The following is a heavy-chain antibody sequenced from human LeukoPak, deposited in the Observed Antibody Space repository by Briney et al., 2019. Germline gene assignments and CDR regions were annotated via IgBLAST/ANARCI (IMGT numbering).Heavy chain of an antibody. D-gene: IGHD6-19*01. V-gene: IGHV3-30*18. Sequence: GGSLRLSCAASGFTFSSYGMHWVRQAPGKGLEWVAVISYDGSNKYYADSVKGRFTISRDNSKNTLYLQMNSLRAEDTAVYYCAKDGGVAVASDCGQGTLVTVSS. CDR2: ISYDGSNK. CDR1: GFTFSSYG. J-gene: IGHJ4*02. CDR3: AKDGGVAVASD.